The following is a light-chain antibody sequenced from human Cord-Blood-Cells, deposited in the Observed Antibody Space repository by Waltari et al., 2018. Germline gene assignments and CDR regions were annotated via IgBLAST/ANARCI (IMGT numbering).Light chain of an antibody. CDR1: QSLLHSNGYNS. CDR2: LGS. V-gene: IGKV2-28*01. Sequence: DIVMTQSLLSLPVTPGEPASISCRSSQSLLHSNGYNSLDWYLQKPGQSPQLLIYLGSNRASGVPDRFSGSGSGTDFTLKISRVEAEDVGVYYCMQALQTPTFGQGTKLEIK. J-gene: IGKJ2*01. CDR3: MQALQTPT.